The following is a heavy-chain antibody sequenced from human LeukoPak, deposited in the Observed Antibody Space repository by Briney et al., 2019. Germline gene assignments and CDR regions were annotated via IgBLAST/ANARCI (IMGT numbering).Heavy chain of an antibody. Sequence: ASVNVSCRASGYTFTSYGISWVRQAPGQGLEWMGWISAYNGNTNYAQKLQGRVTMTTDTSTSTAYMELRSLRSDDTAVYYCARGRGAYYYDSTSWLDYWGQGTLVTVSS. CDR2: ISAYNGNT. CDR3: ARGRGAYYYDSTSWLDY. J-gene: IGHJ4*02. V-gene: IGHV1-18*01. D-gene: IGHD3-22*01. CDR1: GYTFTSYG.